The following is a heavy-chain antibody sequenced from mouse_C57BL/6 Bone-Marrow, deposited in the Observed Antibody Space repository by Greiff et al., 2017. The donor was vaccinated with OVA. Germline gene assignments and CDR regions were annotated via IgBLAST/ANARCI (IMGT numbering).Heavy chain of an antibody. V-gene: IGHV1-81*01. CDR3: ARNYGSSWYFDV. Sequence: QVQLKESGAELARPGASVKLSCKASGYTFTSYGISWVKQRTGQGLEWIGEIYPRSGNTYYNEKFKGQATLTADKSSSTAYMELRSLTSEDSAVYFCARNYGSSWYFDVWGTGTTVTVSS. CDR1: GYTFTSYG. J-gene: IGHJ1*03. D-gene: IGHD1-1*01. CDR2: IYPRSGNT.